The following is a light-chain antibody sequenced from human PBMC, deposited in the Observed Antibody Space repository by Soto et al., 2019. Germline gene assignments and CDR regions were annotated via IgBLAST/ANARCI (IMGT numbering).Light chain of an antibody. CDR3: SSYAGSNTYV. CDR2: EVS. Sequence: QSVLTQPPSASGSPGQSVTISCTGTSSDVGGYNYVSWYQQHPGKAPKLMIYEVSKRPSGVPDRFSGSKSGNTASLTVSGLQAEDAADYYCSSYAGSNTYVFGTGTKVTVL. CDR1: SSDVGGYNY. V-gene: IGLV2-8*01. J-gene: IGLJ1*01.